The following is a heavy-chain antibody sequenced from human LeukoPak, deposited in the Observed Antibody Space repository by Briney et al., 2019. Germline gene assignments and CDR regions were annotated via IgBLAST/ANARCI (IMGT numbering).Heavy chain of an antibody. CDR2: IWYDGSNK. V-gene: IGHV3-33*01. CDR1: GFTFSSYG. D-gene: IGHD3-9*01. Sequence: LPGRSLRLSCAASGFTFSSYGMHWVRQAPGKGLERVAVIWYDGSNKYYADSVKGRFTISRDNSKNTLYLQMNSLRAEDTAVYYCARDGWLLYYYFDYWGQGTLVTVSS. CDR3: ARDGWLLYYYFDY. J-gene: IGHJ4*02.